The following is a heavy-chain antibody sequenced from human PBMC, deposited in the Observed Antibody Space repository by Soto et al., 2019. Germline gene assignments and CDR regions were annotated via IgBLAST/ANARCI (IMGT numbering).Heavy chain of an antibody. CDR3: ARDIRNXNGWYARLSF. V-gene: IGHV1-18*01. Sequence: QLVQSGTEVKKPGASVKVSCKASGYTFSKYGISWVRQAPGQGLEWMGWISADNGDTSYAQKFQDKITLSTDTSTATAFLELKSLRSDDTAMYYCARDIRNXNGWYARLSFWGQGTLVIVSS. CDR2: ISADNGDT. J-gene: IGHJ4*02. CDR1: GYTFSKYG. D-gene: IGHD6-19*01.